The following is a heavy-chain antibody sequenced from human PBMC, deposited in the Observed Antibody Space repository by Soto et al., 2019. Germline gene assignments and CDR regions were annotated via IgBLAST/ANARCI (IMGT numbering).Heavy chain of an antibody. V-gene: IGHV1-2*02. CDR2: IGPESGAT. J-gene: IGHJ4*02. CDR3: GRGRSGQIVVFY. Sequence: ASVKVSCKASGYTFTGHYIHWVRQAPEQGPEWMGEIGPESGATRYAQKFQGRVTMTMDMSITTVYMELSNLSPDDTAVYYCGRGRSGQIVVFYWAQGAPVTVSS. D-gene: IGHD5-12*01. CDR1: GYTFTGHY.